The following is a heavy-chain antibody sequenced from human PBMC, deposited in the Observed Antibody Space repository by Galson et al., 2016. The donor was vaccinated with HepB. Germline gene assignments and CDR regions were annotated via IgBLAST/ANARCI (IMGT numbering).Heavy chain of an antibody. Sequence: SLRLSCAASGFTFSSYSMDWVRQAPGKGLEWVSSISSSGTYIYYADSVKGRFTISRDNAKNSLYLQMNSLRAEDTAVYYCARDRGDFVGMDVGGQGTTVTVSS. CDR3: ARDRGDFVGMDV. V-gene: IGHV3-21*01. D-gene: IGHD2-21*02. J-gene: IGHJ6*02. CDR2: ISSSGTYI. CDR1: GFTFSSYS.